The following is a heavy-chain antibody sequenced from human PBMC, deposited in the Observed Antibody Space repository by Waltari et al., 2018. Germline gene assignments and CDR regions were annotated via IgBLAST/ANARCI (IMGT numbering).Heavy chain of an antibody. D-gene: IGHD6-19*01. V-gene: IGHV4-4*02. CDR3: ARDGDYSSGRFFDS. Sequence: QVQLQQSGPGLVRSSRTLSLSCGVSGVYLSSNTWWSCVRPSPGKGLEWFGEAHHSGSTNYSPSLRSRVTISLDQSKNQFSLTLSSVVAADAAVYYCARDGDYSSGRFFDSWGQGTLVNVSS. CDR2: AHHSGST. CDR1: GVYLSSNTW. J-gene: IGHJ4*02.